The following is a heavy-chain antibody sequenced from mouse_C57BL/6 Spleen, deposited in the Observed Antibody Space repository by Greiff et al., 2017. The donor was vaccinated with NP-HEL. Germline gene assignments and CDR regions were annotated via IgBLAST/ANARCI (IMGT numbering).Heavy chain of an antibody. CDR3: ARSPPNSNYAMDY. Sequence: VQLQQSGAELVKPGASVKLSCKASGYTFTSYWMQWVKQRPGQGLEWIGEIDPSDTYSNYNHKFKGRATLTVDTSSSKAYMQLSSLTSEDSAVYYCARSPPNSNYAMDYWGQGTSVTVSS. CDR1: GYTFTSYW. D-gene: IGHD2-5*01. V-gene: IGHV1-50*01. J-gene: IGHJ4*01. CDR2: IDPSDTYS.